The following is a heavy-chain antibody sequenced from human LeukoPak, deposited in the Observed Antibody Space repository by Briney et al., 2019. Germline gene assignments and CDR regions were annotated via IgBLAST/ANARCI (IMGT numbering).Heavy chain of an antibody. Sequence: GGSLRLSCAASGFTFSDYYMSWIRQAPGKGLEWVSYISSSGSTIYYADSVKGRFTISRDNAKNSLYLQMNSLRAEDTAVYYCAKDTTGTEPYYGMDVWGQGTTVTVSS. CDR3: AKDTTGTEPYYGMDV. J-gene: IGHJ6*02. CDR2: ISSSGSTI. V-gene: IGHV3-11*01. D-gene: IGHD1-1*01. CDR1: GFTFSDYY.